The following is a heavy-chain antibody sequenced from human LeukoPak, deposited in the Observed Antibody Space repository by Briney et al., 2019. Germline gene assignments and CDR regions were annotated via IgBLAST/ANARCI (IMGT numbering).Heavy chain of an antibody. V-gene: IGHV1-8*03. D-gene: IGHD2-2*02. J-gene: IGHJ5*02. CDR2: MNPNSGNT. CDR1: GYTFTSYD. CDR3: ARGGLPRYCSSTSCYTKWFDP. Sequence: ASVKVSCKASGYTFTSYDINWVRQATGRGLEWMGWMNPNSGNTGYAQTFQGRVTITRDTPISTAYMELSSLRSEDTAVYYCARGGLPRYCSSTSCYTKWFDPWGQGTLVTVSS.